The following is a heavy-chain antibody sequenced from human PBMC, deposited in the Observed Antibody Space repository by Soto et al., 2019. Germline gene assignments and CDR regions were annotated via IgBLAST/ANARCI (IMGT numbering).Heavy chain of an antibody. Sequence: QVQLQESGPGLVKPSETLSLTCTVSGGSISSFDWNWIRQSPGKGLEWIGYISYSGSTNYNPSLKSRVTISVDTSKNQFSLKLSSVTAADTAVYYCARQDTSGYAFDYWCQGTLVTVSS. J-gene: IGHJ4*02. D-gene: IGHD3-22*01. CDR2: ISYSGST. V-gene: IGHV4-59*08. CDR1: GGSISSFD. CDR3: ARQDTSGYAFDY.